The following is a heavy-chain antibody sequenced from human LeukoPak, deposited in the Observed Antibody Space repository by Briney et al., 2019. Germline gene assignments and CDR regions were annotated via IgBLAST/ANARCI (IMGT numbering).Heavy chain of an antibody. Sequence: QSGGPLRLSCAASASTFSSYAMSWVRQAPGKGLEWVSHISGSCGSTYYADSVKGRFTISIDNSKRPLYLQMNSMRAEDPSVYYFAKPPGGWRNECFDIWGQGTMVTVSS. V-gene: IGHV3-23*01. CDR1: ASTFSSYA. CDR2: ISGSCGST. CDR3: AKPPGGWRNECFDI. D-gene: IGHD6-19*01. J-gene: IGHJ3*02.